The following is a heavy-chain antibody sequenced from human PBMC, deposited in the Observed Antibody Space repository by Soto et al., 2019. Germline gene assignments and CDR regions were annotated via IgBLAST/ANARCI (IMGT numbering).Heavy chain of an antibody. CDR1: GFTFSSYA. J-gene: IGHJ4*02. CDR3: AKSKQWLVRGYFDY. Sequence: GGSLRLSCAAFGFTFSSYAMSGVRQAPGKGLEWVSAISGSGGSTYYADSVKGRFTISRDNSKNTLYLQMNSLRAEDTAVYYCAKSKQWLVRGYFDYWGQGTLVTVSS. CDR2: ISGSGGST. V-gene: IGHV3-23*01. D-gene: IGHD6-19*01.